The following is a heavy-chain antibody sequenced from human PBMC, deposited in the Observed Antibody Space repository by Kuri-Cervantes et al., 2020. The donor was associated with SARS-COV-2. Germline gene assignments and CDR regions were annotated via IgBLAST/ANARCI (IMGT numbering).Heavy chain of an antibody. D-gene: IGHD6-6*01. J-gene: IGHJ6*02. CDR1: GFTFSSYS. Sequence: GESLKISCAASGFTFSSYSMNWVRQAPGKGLEWVSYISSSSSTIYYADSVKGRFTISRDNAKNSLYLQMNSLRDEDTAVYYCARDFAGGDRGSSSSFSYYYGMDVWGQGTTVTVSS. CDR2: ISSSSSTI. V-gene: IGHV3-48*02. CDR3: ARDFAGGDRGSSSSFSYYYGMDV.